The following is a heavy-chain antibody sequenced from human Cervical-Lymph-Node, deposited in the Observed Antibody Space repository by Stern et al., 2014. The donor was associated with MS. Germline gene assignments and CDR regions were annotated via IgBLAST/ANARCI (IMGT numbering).Heavy chain of an antibody. CDR3: AKEESDYTSPYYFDY. CDR1: GFTFSDYA. D-gene: IGHD4-11*01. V-gene: IGHV3-23*04. CDR2: ISGSGRRT. Sequence: EVQLVESGGGLEQPGGSLRLSCAASGFTFSDYAMNWVRQAPGKGLEWVSAISGSGRRTYSANSVKGRFTISRDNSKNTLYLQMSSLRPEDTAVYFCAKEESDYTSPYYFDYWGQGTLVTVSS. J-gene: IGHJ4*02.